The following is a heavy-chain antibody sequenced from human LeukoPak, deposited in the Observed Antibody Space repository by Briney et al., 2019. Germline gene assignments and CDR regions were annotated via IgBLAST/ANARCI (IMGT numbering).Heavy chain of an antibody. V-gene: IGHV6-1*01. CDR3: ARALCLYCSSSDYFDY. J-gene: IGHJ4*02. CDR1: GDSVSSNSAA. Sequence: SQTLSLTCAISGDSVSSNSAAWNWIRQSPSRGLEWLGRTYYRSKWYNDYAVSVKSRITINPDTSKNQLSLQLNSVTPEDTAVYYCARALCLYCSSSDYFDYWGQGTLVTVSS. D-gene: IGHD6-6*01. CDR2: TYYRSKWYN.